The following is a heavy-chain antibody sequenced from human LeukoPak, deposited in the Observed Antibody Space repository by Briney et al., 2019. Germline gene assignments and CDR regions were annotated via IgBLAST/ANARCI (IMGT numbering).Heavy chain of an antibody. CDR1: GGTFSSYA. V-gene: IGHV1-69*10. Sequence: SVNVSCKASGGTFSSYAISWVRQAPGQGLEWMGWIIPIFGIANYAQKCQGRVTITADKSTSTAYMELSRLRSEDTAVYYCARHIVVVPAASGVLDYWGQGTLVTVSS. J-gene: IGHJ4*02. CDR3: ARHIVVVPAASGVLDY. D-gene: IGHD2-2*01. CDR2: IIPIFGIA.